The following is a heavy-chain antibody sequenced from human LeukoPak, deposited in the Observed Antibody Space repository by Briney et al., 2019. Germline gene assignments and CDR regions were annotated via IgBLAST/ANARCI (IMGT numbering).Heavy chain of an antibody. CDR2: IYYSGST. CDR1: GGSISSSSYY. Sequence: SETLSLTCTVSGGSISSSSYYWGWIRQPPGKGLEWIGSIYYSGSTYYNPSLKSRVTISVDTSKNQFSLKLSSVTAADTAVYYCARDEAAGGWFDPWGQGTLVTVSS. V-gene: IGHV4-39*07. D-gene: IGHD6-13*01. CDR3: ARDEAAGGWFDP. J-gene: IGHJ5*02.